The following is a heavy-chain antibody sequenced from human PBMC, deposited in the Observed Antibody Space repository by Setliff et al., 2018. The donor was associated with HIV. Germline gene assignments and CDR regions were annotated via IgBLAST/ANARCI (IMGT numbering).Heavy chain of an antibody. Sequence: ASVKVSCKASGYSFSKYGISWVRQAPGQGLEWVGWVNPRNGGINYSQRFQGRVTMTRDTSIGTAYMELNRLKSDDTAVYFCARKSLSGTIDYWGQGTLVTVSS. J-gene: IGHJ4*02. D-gene: IGHD1-20*01. CDR1: GYSFSKYG. CDR2: VNPRNGGI. V-gene: IGHV1-2*02. CDR3: ARKSLSGTIDY.